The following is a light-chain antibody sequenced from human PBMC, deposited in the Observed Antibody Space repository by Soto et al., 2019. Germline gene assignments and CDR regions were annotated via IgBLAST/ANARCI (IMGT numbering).Light chain of an antibody. CDR1: QSISSY. V-gene: IGKV1-39*01. J-gene: IGKJ1*01. CDR3: QQSYSTVWT. Sequence: DIQMTQSPSSLSASVGDRVTITCRASQSISSYLNWYQQKPGKAPKLLIYAASSLQSGVPSRFSGSGSGTDFTLTISSLQHEDFATYYCQQSYSTVWTFGQGTKVDIK. CDR2: AAS.